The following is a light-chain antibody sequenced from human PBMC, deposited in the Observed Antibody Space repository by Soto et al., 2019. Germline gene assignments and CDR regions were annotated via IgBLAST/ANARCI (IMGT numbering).Light chain of an antibody. CDR2: ATS. V-gene: IGKV1-27*01. Sequence: DIQMLPSQSSLSSCVGDRFHMSFRASQGINNYLAWYQQKQGKVNKLLIYATSTLQSGVPYRFSGSGSGKDFTLTISSLQNEDVENYYCQKYNSAPLTCGGGTK. CDR3: QKYNSAPLT. CDR1: QGINNY. J-gene: IGKJ4*01.